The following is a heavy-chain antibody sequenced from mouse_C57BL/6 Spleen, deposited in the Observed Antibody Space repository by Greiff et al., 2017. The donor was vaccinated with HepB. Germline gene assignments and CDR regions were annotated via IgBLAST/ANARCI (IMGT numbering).Heavy chain of an antibody. V-gene: IGHV1-81*01. CDR3: ARLRHGAMDY. D-gene: IGHD3-1*01. Sequence: VQLKESGAELARPGASVKLSCKASGYTFTSYGISWVKQRTGQGLEWIGEIYPRSGNTYYNEKFKGKATLTADKSSSTAYMELRSLTSEDSAVYFCARLRHGAMDYWGQGTSVTVSS. J-gene: IGHJ4*01. CDR1: GYTFTSYG. CDR2: IYPRSGNT.